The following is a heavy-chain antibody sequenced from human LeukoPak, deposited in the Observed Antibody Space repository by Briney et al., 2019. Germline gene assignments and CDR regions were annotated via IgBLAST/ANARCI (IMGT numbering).Heavy chain of an antibody. CDR3: ARDSSSSEGGGDFDY. V-gene: IGHV3-30*02. CDR1: GFSFSSSG. Sequence: PGGSLRLSCAASGFSFSSSGMHWVRQAPGRGLEWVALIWSDGSNKYYADSVKGRFTISRDNSKNTLYLQMNSLRAEDTAVYYCARDSSSSEGGGDFDYWGQGTQVTVSS. D-gene: IGHD6-6*01. CDR2: IWSDGSNK. J-gene: IGHJ4*02.